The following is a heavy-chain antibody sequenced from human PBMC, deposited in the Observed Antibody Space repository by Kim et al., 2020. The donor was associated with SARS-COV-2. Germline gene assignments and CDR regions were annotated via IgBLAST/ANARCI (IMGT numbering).Heavy chain of an antibody. J-gene: IGHJ2*01. CDR2: SSYI. Sequence: SSYIYYAASVKGRFTISRDNDKNSLYLQMNSLRAEDTAVYYCARFPRTDLWGRGTLVTVSS. V-gene: IGHV3-21*01. CDR3: ARFPRTDL.